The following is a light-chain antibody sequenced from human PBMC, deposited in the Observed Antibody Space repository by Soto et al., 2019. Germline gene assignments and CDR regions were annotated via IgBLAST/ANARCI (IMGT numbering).Light chain of an antibody. V-gene: IGKV2-30*01. Sequence: DIVLTQSPLSLSVTLGQPASLSCRSSQSLIYRDGNTYLNWFHQRPGQSPRRLIYRVSNRDSGVPVTFSGSGSGTDFTRTISRVEAEDVGVYYCMQGTHWPELTVGGGTKVEIK. J-gene: IGKJ4*01. CDR1: QSLIYRDGNTY. CDR2: RVS. CDR3: MQGTHWPELT.